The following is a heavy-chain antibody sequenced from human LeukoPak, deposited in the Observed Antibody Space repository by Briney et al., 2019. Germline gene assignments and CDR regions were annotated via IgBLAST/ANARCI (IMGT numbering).Heavy chain of an antibody. V-gene: IGHV3-30*03. CDR1: GFTFSSYG. CDR3: ARMSGYYDY. Sequence: GGSLRLSCAASGFTFSSYGMHWVRQAPGKGLEWVAVISYDGSNQYYADSVKGRFTISRDNAKNSLYLQMNSLRAEDTAVYYCARMSGYYDYWGQGTLVTVSS. J-gene: IGHJ4*02. CDR2: ISYDGSNQ.